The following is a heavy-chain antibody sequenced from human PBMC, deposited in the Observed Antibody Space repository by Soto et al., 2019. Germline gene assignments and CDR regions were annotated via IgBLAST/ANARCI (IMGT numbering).Heavy chain of an antibody. V-gene: IGHV4-59*01. D-gene: IGHD3-3*01. CDR3: ARGFLEWLFPGLGAQDYYYYYMDV. J-gene: IGHJ6*03. CDR1: GGSISSYY. CDR2: IYYSGST. Sequence: SETLSLTCTVSGGSISSYYWSWIRQPPGKGLEWIGYIYYSGSTNYNPSLKSRVTISVDTSKNQFSLKLSSVTAADTAVYYCARGFLEWLFPGLGAQDYYYYYMDVWGKGTTVTVSS.